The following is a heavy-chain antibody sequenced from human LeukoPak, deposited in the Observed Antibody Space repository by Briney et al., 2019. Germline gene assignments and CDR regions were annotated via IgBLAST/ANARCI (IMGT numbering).Heavy chain of an antibody. D-gene: IGHD2-21*02. CDR1: GGSSSGYY. Sequence: SETLSLTCAVYGGSSSGYYWSWIRQPPGKGLEWIGKINHSGSTNYNPSLKSRVTISVDTSKNQFSLKLSSVTAADTAVYYCAREYGDQGTRNFDYWGQGGLITVSS. J-gene: IGHJ4*02. CDR3: AREYGDQGTRNFDY. V-gene: IGHV4-34*01. CDR2: INHSGST.